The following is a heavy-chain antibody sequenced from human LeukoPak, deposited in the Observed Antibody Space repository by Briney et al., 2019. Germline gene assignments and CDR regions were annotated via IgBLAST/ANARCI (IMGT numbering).Heavy chain of an antibody. CDR2: IYTSGTT. CDR3: ARHEVGFGELSDWFDP. D-gene: IGHD3-10*01. CDR1: GGSVRRGNYY. Sequence: SQTLSLTCTVSGGSVRRGNYYWTWIRQPAGSGLEWIGRIYTSGTTDYNPSLRTRVTISVDASRNQFSLNLSSVTAADTAVYYCARHEVGFGELSDWFDPWGQGTLVTVSS. J-gene: IGHJ5*02. V-gene: IGHV4-61*02.